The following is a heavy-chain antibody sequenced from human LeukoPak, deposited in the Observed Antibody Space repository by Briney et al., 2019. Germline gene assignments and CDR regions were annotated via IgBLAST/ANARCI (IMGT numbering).Heavy chain of an antibody. D-gene: IGHD3-16*01. CDR3: ARGEGNDYVWGSFYYYLDV. CDR2: INDIGHT. J-gene: IGHJ6*03. V-gene: IGHV4-34*01. Sequence: PSETLSLTCGVSGESFNGYYWTWIRQSPGKGLEWIGEINDIGHTNYNSALKSRVTILLDTSKKHFSLRLSSVTAADTAVYYCARGEGNDYVWGSFYYYLDVWGKGTTVTVSS. CDR1: GESFNGYY.